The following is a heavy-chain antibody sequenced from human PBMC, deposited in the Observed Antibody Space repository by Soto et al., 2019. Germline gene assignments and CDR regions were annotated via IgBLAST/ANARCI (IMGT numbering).Heavy chain of an antibody. V-gene: IGHV3-33*01. CDR3: ARDPLWFGELLTSDAFDI. CDR2: IWYDGSNK. D-gene: IGHD3-10*01. Sequence: QVQLVESGGGVVQPGRSLRLSCAASGFTFSSYGMHWVRQAPGKGLEWVAVIWYDGSNKYYADSVKGRFTISRDNSKNTLYLQTNSLRAEDTAVYYCARDPLWFGELLTSDAFDIWGQGTMVTVSS. J-gene: IGHJ3*02. CDR1: GFTFSSYG.